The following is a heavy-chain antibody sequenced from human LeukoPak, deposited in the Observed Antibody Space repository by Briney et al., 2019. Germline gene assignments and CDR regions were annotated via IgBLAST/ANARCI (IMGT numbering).Heavy chain of an antibody. CDR1: GGSISSGSYY. Sequence: SETLSLTCTVSGGSISSGSYYWSWIRQPPGKGLEWIGSIYYSGSTYYNPSLKSRVTISVDTSKNQFSLKLSSVTAADTAVYYCARGRDDFPHYYMDVWGKGTTVTVSS. CDR2: IYYSGST. D-gene: IGHD3-3*01. V-gene: IGHV4-39*07. CDR3: ARGRDDFPHYYMDV. J-gene: IGHJ6*03.